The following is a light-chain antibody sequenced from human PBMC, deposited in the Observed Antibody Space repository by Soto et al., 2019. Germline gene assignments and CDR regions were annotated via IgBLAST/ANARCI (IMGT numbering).Light chain of an antibody. V-gene: IGLV4-69*01. CDR1: SGHSSYA. J-gene: IGLJ1*01. CDR2: LNSDGSH. Sequence: QTVVTQSPSDSASLGASVKLTCTLSSGHSSYAIAWHQQQPEKGPRYLMKLNSDGSHSKGDGIPDRFSGSSSRAERYLTISSLQSEDEADYYCQTWGTGIQVFGTGTKLTVL. CDR3: QTWGTGIQV.